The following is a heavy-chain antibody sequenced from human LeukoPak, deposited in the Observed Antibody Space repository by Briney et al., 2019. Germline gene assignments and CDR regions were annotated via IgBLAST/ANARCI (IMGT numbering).Heavy chain of an antibody. CDR3: ARDLEVQDYYYYGMDV. J-gene: IGHJ6*02. V-gene: IGHV3-74*01. D-gene: IGHD1-1*01. CDR1: GFTFSRYW. Sequence: QSGGSLRLSCAASGFTFSRYWMHWVRQAPGKGLVWVSRIQNDGSSTRYADSVKGRFTISRDNAKHTLYLQMNSLRAEDTAVYYCARDLEVQDYYYYGMDVWGQGTTVTVSS. CDR2: IQNDGSST.